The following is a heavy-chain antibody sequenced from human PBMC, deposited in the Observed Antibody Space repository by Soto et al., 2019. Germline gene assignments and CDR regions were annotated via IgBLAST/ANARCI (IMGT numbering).Heavy chain of an antibody. CDR1: GFTFDDYA. CDR3: AKDHYYGSGSYYNTIYFDY. V-gene: IGHV3-9*01. Sequence: GGSLRLSCAASGFTFDDYAMHWVRQAPGKGLEWVSGISWNSGSIGYADSVKGRFTISRDNAKNSLYLQMNSLRAEDTALYYCAKDHYYGSGSYYNTIYFDYWGQGTLVTVSS. CDR2: ISWNSGSI. J-gene: IGHJ4*02. D-gene: IGHD3-10*01.